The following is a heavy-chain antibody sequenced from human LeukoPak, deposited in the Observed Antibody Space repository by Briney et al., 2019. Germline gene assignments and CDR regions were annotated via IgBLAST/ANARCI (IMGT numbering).Heavy chain of an antibody. CDR2: IYYSGST. V-gene: IGHV4-31*03. CDR3: ARTTNNWGSLSNNFDY. CDR1: GGSISSGGYY. Sequence: PSETLSLTCTVSGGSISSGGYYWNWIRQHPGKGLEWIGYIYYSGSTYYNPSLKSRVTISVDTSKNQFSLKLSSVTAADTAVYYCARTTNNWGSLSNNFDYWGQGTLVTVSS. D-gene: IGHD7-27*01. J-gene: IGHJ4*02.